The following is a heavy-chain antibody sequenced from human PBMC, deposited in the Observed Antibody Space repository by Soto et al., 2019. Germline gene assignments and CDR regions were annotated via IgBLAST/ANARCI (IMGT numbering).Heavy chain of an antibody. CDR3: ARDLRYYFDY. D-gene: IGHD4-17*01. V-gene: IGHV3-48*01. CDR1: GFTFSSYS. J-gene: IGHJ4*02. CDR2: ISSSSSTI. Sequence: EVQLVESGGGLVQPGGSLRLSCAASGFTFSSYSMNWVRQAPGKGLEWVSYISSSSSTIYYADSVKGRFTISRDNAKNSLYLQMNSLRAEDTAVYYCARDLRYYFDYWGQGTLVTVSS.